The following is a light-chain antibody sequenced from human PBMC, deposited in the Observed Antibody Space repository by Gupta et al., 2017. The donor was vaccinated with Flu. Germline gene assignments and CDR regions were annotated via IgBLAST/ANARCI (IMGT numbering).Light chain of an antibody. Sequence: ERLITQSPATLSVSPGERATLSCRASQSVSSNVAWYQHRPGQAPRLLIYGASTRATGIPARFSGSGSGTEFTLTITSLQSEDFAVYYCHQDNTWPMTFGQGTKVEIK. CDR1: QSVSSN. CDR2: GAS. J-gene: IGKJ1*01. CDR3: HQDNTWPMT. V-gene: IGKV3-15*01.